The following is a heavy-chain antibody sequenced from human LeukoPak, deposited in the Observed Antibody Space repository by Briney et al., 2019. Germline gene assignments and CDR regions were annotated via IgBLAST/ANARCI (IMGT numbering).Heavy chain of an antibody. V-gene: IGHV3-23*01. CDR2: ISGSGGST. CDR1: GFTFSSYA. J-gene: IGHJ4*02. Sequence: GGSLRLSCAASGFTFSSYAMSWVRQAPGKGLEWVSAISGSGGSTYYADSVKGRFTISRDNSKSTLYLQMNSLRAEDTAVYYCAKGGDVLRYFDWLLYLDYWGQGTLVTVSS. D-gene: IGHD3-9*01. CDR3: AKGGDVLRYFDWLLYLDY.